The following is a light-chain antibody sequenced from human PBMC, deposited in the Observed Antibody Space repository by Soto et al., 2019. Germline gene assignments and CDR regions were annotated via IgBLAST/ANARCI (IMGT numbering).Light chain of an antibody. V-gene: IGLV2-23*01. Sequence: QSALTQPASVSGSPGQSITISCTGTSSDVGSYNIFSWYQQHPGKAPKLMIYEGSKRPSGVSHRFSGSKSGNTASLTISGLQAEDEADYYCCSYAGSSTWVFGGGTKLTVL. CDR2: EGS. CDR1: SSDVGSYNI. CDR3: CSYAGSSTWV. J-gene: IGLJ3*02.